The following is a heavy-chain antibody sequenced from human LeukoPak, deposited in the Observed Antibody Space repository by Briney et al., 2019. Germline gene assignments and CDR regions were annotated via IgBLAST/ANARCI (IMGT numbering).Heavy chain of an antibody. CDR3: ARGGFGPSDALDI. J-gene: IGHJ3*02. D-gene: IGHD3-10*01. Sequence: GGSLRLSCAASGFTFSSYGMSWVRQAPGKGLEWASAISGSGGSTYYADSVKGRFTISRDNSKNTLYLQMNSLRAEDTAVYYCARGGFGPSDALDIWGQGTMVTVSS. CDR1: GFTFSSYG. CDR2: ISGSGGST. V-gene: IGHV3-23*01.